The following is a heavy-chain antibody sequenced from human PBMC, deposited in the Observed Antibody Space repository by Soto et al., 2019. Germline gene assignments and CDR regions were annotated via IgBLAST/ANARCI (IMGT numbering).Heavy chain of an antibody. CDR3: ARGGVGSYF. D-gene: IGHD2-15*01. CDR2: IKQDGSEK. CDR1: GFTFSSYW. J-gene: IGHJ4*02. Sequence: EVQLVESGGGLVQPGGSLRLSCAASGFTFSSYWMHWVRQAPGRRLEWVANIKQDGSEKRYVDSVKGRFSISRDNAKNSLYLQMNSLRAEDTAVYYCARGGVGSYFWGQGTLVTVSS. V-gene: IGHV3-7*04.